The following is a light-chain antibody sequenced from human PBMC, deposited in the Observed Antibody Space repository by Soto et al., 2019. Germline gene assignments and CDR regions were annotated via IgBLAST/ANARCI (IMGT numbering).Light chain of an antibody. CDR3: QQYGRSPRT. Sequence: EIVLTQSPGTLSLSPGERATLSCRASQSVSSRSLAWYQQKPGQAPRLLIYGASSRATGIPDRFSGSGSGTDFTHTISRLEPEDFAVYYCQQYGRSPRTFGQGTKVEIK. CDR2: GAS. J-gene: IGKJ1*01. CDR1: QSVSSRS. V-gene: IGKV3-20*01.